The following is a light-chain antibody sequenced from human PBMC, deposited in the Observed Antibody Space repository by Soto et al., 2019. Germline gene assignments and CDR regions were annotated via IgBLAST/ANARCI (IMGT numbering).Light chain of an antibody. CDR1: QSISSW. J-gene: IGKJ1*01. CDR3: VQHYNYPPT. V-gene: IGKV1-5*03. Sequence: DIQMTHSPSTLSASVGDRVTITCRASQSISSWLAWYQQKPGKAPKLLIYKASSLESGVPSRFSGSGSGTEFTLTISSLQPDDFATYYCVQHYNYPPTFGQGTKVDIK. CDR2: KAS.